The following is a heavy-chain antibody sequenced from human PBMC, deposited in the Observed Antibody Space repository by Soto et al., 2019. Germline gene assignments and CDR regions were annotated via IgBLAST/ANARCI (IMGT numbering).Heavy chain of an antibody. CDR1: GFSFCTYW. V-gene: IGHV3-74*01. Sequence: PGGSLRLSCAASGFSFCTYWMHWVRQTPGKGLVWVSRINIDGSTTTYADSVKGRFTISRDNAKNTLYLQMNSLRAEDTAIYYCARDLATSAYWGHGTLVTVSS. CDR3: ARDLATSAY. CDR2: INIDGSTT. J-gene: IGHJ4*01. D-gene: IGHD1-26*01.